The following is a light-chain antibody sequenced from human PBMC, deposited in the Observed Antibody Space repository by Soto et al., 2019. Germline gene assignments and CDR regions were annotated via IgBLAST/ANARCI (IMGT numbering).Light chain of an antibody. CDR1: SSDVGGSDY. Sequence: QSVLTQPRSVSGSPGQSVTISCTGTSSDVGGSDYVSWFQHYPGKGPKLLIYDVTRRPSGVPDRFSGSKSGNTASLTISGLQVEDVADYYCCSHAGSYTFRVFGTGTKLTVL. CDR2: DVT. J-gene: IGLJ1*01. V-gene: IGLV2-11*01. CDR3: CSHAGSYTFRV.